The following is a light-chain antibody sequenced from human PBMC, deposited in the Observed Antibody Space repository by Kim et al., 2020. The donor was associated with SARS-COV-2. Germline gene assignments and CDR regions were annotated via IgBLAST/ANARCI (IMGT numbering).Light chain of an antibody. CDR1: NIGSNS. J-gene: IGLJ3*02. CDR3: QVWDSSSDHRV. Sequence: APGKTARITCGGNNIGSNSVHRYQQKPGQAPVLVIYYDSDRPSGIPERFSGSNSGNTATLTISRVEAGDEADYYCQVWDSSSDHRVFGGGTQLTVL. CDR2: YDS. V-gene: IGLV3-21*04.